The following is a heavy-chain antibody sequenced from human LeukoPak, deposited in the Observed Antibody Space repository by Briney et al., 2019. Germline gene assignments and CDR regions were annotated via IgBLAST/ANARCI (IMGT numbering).Heavy chain of an antibody. CDR2: IYPGDSDT. J-gene: IGHJ4*02. Sequence: GESLKISCKGSGYSFTTHWIGWVRQVPGKGLEWLGIIYPGDSDTTYSPSFQGQVTISVDKSISTAYLQWSSLKASDTAMYYCATQPAFGDYVVSWGQGTLVTVSS. CDR1: GYSFTTHW. D-gene: IGHD1-14*01. V-gene: IGHV5-51*01. CDR3: ATQPAFGDYVVS.